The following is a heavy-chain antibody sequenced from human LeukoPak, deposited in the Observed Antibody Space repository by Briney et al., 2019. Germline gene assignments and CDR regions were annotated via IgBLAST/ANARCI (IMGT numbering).Heavy chain of an antibody. CDR3: ARGRVSSSTWYSTYYYYFYMDV. Sequence: SETLSLTCSVSDDSTTMYYSTWIPDPPGKGLECIGYVDHTGSTNFNPSLNGRVSISRDTTKNLFSLRLRSVTAADTAVYFCARGRVSSSTWYSTYYYYFYMDVWGKGTTVTVSS. CDR1: DDSTTMYY. CDR2: VDHTGST. D-gene: IGHD1-1*01. J-gene: IGHJ6*03. V-gene: IGHV4-59*01.